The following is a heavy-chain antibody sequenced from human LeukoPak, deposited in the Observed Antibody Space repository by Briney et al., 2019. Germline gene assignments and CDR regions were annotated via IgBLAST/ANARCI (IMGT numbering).Heavy chain of an antibody. J-gene: IGHJ4*02. CDR2: ITNSGGTT. Sequence: QSGGSLRLSCAASGFTFSSYAMTWVRQGPGKGLERVSGITNSGGTTWYADSVKGRFTISRDNSKNTLYLQMNSLRAEDTAVYYCAKGALGYCSGDRCYPFDYWGQGTLVTVSS. D-gene: IGHD2-15*01. CDR1: GFTFSSYA. CDR3: AKGALGYCSGDRCYPFDY. V-gene: IGHV3-23*01.